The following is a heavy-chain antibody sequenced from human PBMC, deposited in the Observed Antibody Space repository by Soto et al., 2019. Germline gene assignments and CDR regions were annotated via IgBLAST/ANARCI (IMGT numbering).Heavy chain of an antibody. D-gene: IGHD3-16*02. Sequence: PGGSLRLSCAASGFTFSSYGMHWVRQAPGKGLEWVSSIGSSSSYIYYADSVKGRFTISRDNAKNSLYLQMNSLRAEDTAVYYCARGDYDYVWGSYRYKDYWGQGTLVTVSS. CDR3: ARGDYDYVWGSYRYKDY. J-gene: IGHJ4*02. V-gene: IGHV3-21*01. CDR1: GFTFSSYG. CDR2: IGSSSSYI.